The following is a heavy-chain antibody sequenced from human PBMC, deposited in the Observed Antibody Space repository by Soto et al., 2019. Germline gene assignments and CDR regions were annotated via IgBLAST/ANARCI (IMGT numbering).Heavy chain of an antibody. D-gene: IGHD1-7*01. CDR2: IHPGASDT. CDR3: ATGGFIGTPPGH. V-gene: IGHV5-51*01. CDR1: GFNFCGSE. Sequence: XESLKISRKASGFNFCGSELVWVRQMPGKGLEWMGIIHPGASDTIYSPSFQGQVTMSADKSINTAYLQWRSLKPSDTATYYCATGGFIGTPPGHWAQGTLVTVSS. J-gene: IGHJ4*02.